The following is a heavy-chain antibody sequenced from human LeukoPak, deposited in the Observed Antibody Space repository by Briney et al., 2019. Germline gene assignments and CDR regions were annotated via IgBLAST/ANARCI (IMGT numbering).Heavy chain of an antibody. CDR1: GFSFSNSG. J-gene: IGHJ3*02. CDR3: ARRDASLDAFDI. V-gene: IGHV3-33*08. Sequence: GGSLRLSCAASGFSFSNSGMHWVRQAPGKGLEWVAGIWFGEGSQYYADSVKGRFIISRDNSKNTLFLEMNSLRAEDTAVYYCARRDASLDAFDIWGQGTMVTVSS. CDR2: IWFGEGSQ.